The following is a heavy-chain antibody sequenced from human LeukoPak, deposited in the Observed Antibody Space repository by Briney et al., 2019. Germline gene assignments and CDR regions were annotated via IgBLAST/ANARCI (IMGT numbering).Heavy chain of an antibody. CDR3: ARRTYYDSSGSTFDY. V-gene: IGHV5-10-1*01. Sequence: RGESLKISCKGSGYIFTSYWTSWVRQMPGKGLEWMGRIDPSDSYTNYSPSFQGHVTISADKSISTAYLQWSSLKASDTAMYYCARRTYYDSSGSTFDYWGQGTLVTVSS. CDR2: IDPSDSYT. J-gene: IGHJ4*02. D-gene: IGHD3-22*01. CDR1: GYIFTSYW.